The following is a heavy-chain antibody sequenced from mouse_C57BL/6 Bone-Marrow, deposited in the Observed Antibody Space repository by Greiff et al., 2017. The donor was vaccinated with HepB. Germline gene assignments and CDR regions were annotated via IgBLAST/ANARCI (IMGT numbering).Heavy chain of an antibody. Sequence: VQLKESGAELVKPGASVKLSCTASGFNIKDYYMHWVKQRTEQGLEWIGRIDPEDGETKYAPKFQGKATITADTSSNTAYLQLSSLTSEDTAVYYCARDYGSSPSYAMDYWGQGTSVTGSS. V-gene: IGHV14-2*01. CDR1: GFNIKDYY. J-gene: IGHJ4*01. D-gene: IGHD1-1*01. CDR3: ARDYGSSPSYAMDY. CDR2: IDPEDGET.